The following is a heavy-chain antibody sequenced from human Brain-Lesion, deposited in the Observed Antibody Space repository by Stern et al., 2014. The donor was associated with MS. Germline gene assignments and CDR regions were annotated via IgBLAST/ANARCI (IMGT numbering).Heavy chain of an antibody. J-gene: IGHJ4*02. Sequence: VQLVQSGAEVKKPGESLKISCEASGYLFDDYWIGWVRQMSGRGLELVAIIFPRDSNTRYSPSVQGRVPISANRSISPAFLQGSGLKASDTAMYYCASSPATPSGYDRFDYWGQGALVTVSS. CDR1: GYLFDDYW. V-gene: IGHV5-51*03. CDR3: ASSPATPSGYDRFDY. D-gene: IGHD5-12*01. CDR2: IFPRDSNT.